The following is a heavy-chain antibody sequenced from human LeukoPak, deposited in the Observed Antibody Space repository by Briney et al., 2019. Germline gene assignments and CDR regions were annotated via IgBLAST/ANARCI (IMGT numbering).Heavy chain of an antibody. Sequence: SETLSLTCSVSGSSVTSRTYYWAWVRQPPGKGLEWIGSIYFSGHTYYNPSLQRRVTISVDTSKNQFSLKLNSVTAADTAVYSCARHSCSSTSCPFDWWGQGTLVTVSS. D-gene: IGHD2-2*01. CDR3: ARHSCSSTSCPFDW. V-gene: IGHV4-39*01. CDR1: GSSVTSRTYY. J-gene: IGHJ4*02. CDR2: IYFSGHT.